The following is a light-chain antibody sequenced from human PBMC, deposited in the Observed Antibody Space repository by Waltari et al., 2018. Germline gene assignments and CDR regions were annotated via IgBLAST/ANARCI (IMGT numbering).Light chain of an antibody. J-gene: IGLJ3*02. CDR1: SSDVAKYNL. Sequence: QSALTQTATVSGSPGQSITISCTGSSSDVAKYNLVSWYRHHPGEAPKLIIYDVNKRPLGVSNRFSASKSGNTASLTISGLQAADEADYYCCSYAGSSVSVFGGGTKVTVL. CDR3: CSYAGSSVSV. V-gene: IGLV2-23*02. CDR2: DVN.